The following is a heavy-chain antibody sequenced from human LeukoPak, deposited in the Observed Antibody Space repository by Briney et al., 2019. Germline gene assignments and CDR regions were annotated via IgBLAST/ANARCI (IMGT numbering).Heavy chain of an antibody. V-gene: IGHV4-61*08. CDR3: ARRTYSSSWYARWYFDL. J-gene: IGHJ2*01. D-gene: IGHD6-13*01. Sequence: SETLSLTCTVSGGSVSSGGYYWSWIRQHPGEGLEWIGYIYYSGSTNYNPSLKSRVTISVDTSKNQFSLKLSSVTAADTAVYYCARRTYSSSWYARWYFDLWGRGTLVTVSS. CDR2: IYYSGST. CDR1: GGSVSSGGYY.